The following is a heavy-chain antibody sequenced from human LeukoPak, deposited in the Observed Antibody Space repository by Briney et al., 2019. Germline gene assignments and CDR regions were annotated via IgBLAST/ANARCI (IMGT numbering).Heavy chain of an antibody. D-gene: IGHD5-18*01. CDR3: VGSDTAKAQYYYYYGMDV. CDR1: GGTFSNYA. J-gene: IGHJ6*02. V-gene: IGHV1-69*13. Sequence: SVKVSCKASGGTFSNYAISWVRQAPGQGLEWMGGIIPIFATANYAQKFQGRVTLTADESTSTAYMELSSLRSEDRAVYYCVGSDTAKAQYYYYYGMDVLGQGTTVTVSS. CDR2: IIPIFATA.